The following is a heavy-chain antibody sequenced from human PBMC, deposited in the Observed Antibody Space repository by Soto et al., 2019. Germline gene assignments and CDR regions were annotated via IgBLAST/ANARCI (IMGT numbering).Heavy chain of an antibody. Sequence: PGGSLRLSCAASEFTFSNYAMSWVRQAPGKGLEWVSAISYGGGTIYYADSVKGRFTISRDNAKNSLYLQMNSLRAEDTGVYYWARDRQAYEYFGMDVWGQGTTVTVSS. CDR2: ISYGGGTI. J-gene: IGHJ6*02. V-gene: IGHV3-48*01. D-gene: IGHD3-3*01. CDR1: EFTFSNYA. CDR3: ARDRQAYEYFGMDV.